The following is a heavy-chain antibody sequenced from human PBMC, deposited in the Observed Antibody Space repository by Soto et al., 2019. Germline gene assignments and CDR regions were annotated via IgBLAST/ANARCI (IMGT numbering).Heavy chain of an antibody. CDR3: VRAYYDSSGYSPHFDY. Sequence: QVQLVQSGAEVKKPGASVKVSCKASGYTFTGHFMHWVRQAPGQGLEWMGWINPSSGGTKYAQKFQGWVTMTRDTSISTAYMELSRLRSDDTAVYYCVRAYYDSSGYSPHFDYWGPGTLVTVSS. CDR2: INPSSGGT. CDR1: GYTFTGHF. J-gene: IGHJ4*02. D-gene: IGHD3-22*01. V-gene: IGHV1-2*04.